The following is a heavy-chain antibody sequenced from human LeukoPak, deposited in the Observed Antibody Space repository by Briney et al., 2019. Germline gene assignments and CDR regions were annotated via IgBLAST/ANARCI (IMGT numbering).Heavy chain of an antibody. CDR3: AKAPYDSSGFSSPNYFDY. D-gene: IGHD3-22*01. Sequence: GGSLRLSCAASGFTFSRYAMSWVRQARGKGVEWLSTITGSGVTTYYAHSVEGRFTISRDNSKNTLFLRMNSLRAEDTAVYYCAKAPYDSSGFSSPNYFDYWGQGTLVTVSS. CDR2: ITGSGVTT. CDR1: GFTFSRYA. J-gene: IGHJ4*02. V-gene: IGHV3-23*01.